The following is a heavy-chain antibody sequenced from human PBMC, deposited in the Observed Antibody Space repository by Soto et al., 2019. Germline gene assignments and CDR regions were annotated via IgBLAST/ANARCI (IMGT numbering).Heavy chain of an antibody. CDR1: GFTFDDYA. J-gene: IGHJ3*02. CDR3: AKDRYGDYLRVHAFDI. D-gene: IGHD4-17*01. Sequence: PGGSLRLSCAASGFTFDDYAMHWVRQAPGKGLEWVSGISWNSGSIGYADSVKGRFTISRDNAKNSLYLQMNSLRAEDTALYYCAKDRYGDYLRVHAFDIWGQGTMVTVSS. V-gene: IGHV3-9*01. CDR2: ISWNSGSI.